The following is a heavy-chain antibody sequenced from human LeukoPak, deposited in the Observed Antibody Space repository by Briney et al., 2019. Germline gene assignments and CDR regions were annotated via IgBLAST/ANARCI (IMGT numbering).Heavy chain of an antibody. CDR3: ARVTVTNYYYGMDV. V-gene: IGHV3-9*01. CDR1: GFTFDDYA. J-gene: IGHJ6*02. CDR2: ISWNSGSI. D-gene: IGHD4-17*01. Sequence: GGSLRLSCAASGFTFDDYAMHWVRQAPGKGLEWVSGISWNSGSIGYADSVKGRFTISRDNAKNSLYLQMNSLRAEDTALYYCARVTVTNYYYGMDVWGQGTTVTVSS.